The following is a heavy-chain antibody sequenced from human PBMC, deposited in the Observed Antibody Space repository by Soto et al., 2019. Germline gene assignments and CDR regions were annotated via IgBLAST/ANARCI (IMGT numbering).Heavy chain of an antibody. V-gene: IGHV1-24*01. CDR1: GYTLTELS. J-gene: IGHJ3*02. D-gene: IGHD5-12*01. Sequence: ASVKVSCKVSGYTLTELSMHWVRQAPGKGLEWMGGFDPEDGETIYAQKFQGRVTMTEDTSTGTAYMELSSLRSEDTAVYYCATHTITFDAFDIWGQGTMVTVSS. CDR2: FDPEDGET. CDR3: ATHTITFDAFDI.